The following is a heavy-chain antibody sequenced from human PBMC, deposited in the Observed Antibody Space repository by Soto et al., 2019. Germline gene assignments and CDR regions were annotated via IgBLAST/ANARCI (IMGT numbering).Heavy chain of an antibody. CDR1: GGSISNSY. CDR2: IYSSGST. Sequence: SETLSLTCTVSGGSISNSYWSWIRQSPEKGLEWIGYIYSSGSTNYNPSLNSRVTISVDTSKNQFSLKLTSVTAADTAVYYCASRTYFAYRGQGTLVPVSS. CDR3: ASRTYFAY. V-gene: IGHV4-59*08. J-gene: IGHJ4*02.